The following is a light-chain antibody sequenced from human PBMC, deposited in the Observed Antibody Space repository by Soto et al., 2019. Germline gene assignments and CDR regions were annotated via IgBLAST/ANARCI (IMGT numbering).Light chain of an antibody. CDR3: LQDYIYPLT. J-gene: IGKJ4*01. Sequence: AIQMTQSPSSLSASVGDRVTITCRASQAIRHELGWYQQKPGKAPKLLIYSAFTLQSGVPSRFSGSGSGTDFTLTISSLQPEDSAIYYCLQDYIYPLTFGGGTTVEVK. V-gene: IGKV1-6*02. CDR1: QAIRHE. CDR2: SAF.